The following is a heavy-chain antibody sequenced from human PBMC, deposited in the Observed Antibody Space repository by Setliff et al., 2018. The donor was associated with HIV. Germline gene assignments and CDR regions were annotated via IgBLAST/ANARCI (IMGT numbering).Heavy chain of an antibody. CDR3: ALTGHRLLRGYMDV. CDR2: IYYSGST. D-gene: IGHD2-15*01. J-gene: IGHJ6*03. CDR1: GGSISSSSYY. Sequence: SETLSLTCTVSGGSISSSSYYWGWIRQPPGKGLEWIGSIYYSGSTYYNPSLKSRVTISVDTSKNQFSLKLSSVTAADTAVYYCALTGHRLLRGYMDVWGQGTTVTVSS. V-gene: IGHV4-39*07.